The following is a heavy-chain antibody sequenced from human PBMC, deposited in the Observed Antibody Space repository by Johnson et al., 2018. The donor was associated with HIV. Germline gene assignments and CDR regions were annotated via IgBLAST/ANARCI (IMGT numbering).Heavy chain of an antibody. J-gene: IGHJ3*02. Sequence: VQLVESGGGLVKPGGSLRLSCAASGFTFSNAWMSWVRQAPGKGLEWVGRIKSKTDGGTTDYAAPVTGRFTISRDDSKNALFLQMNSLKTEDTAVYFCSTDQAGDYVWGSYRYAFDIWGQGTMVIVSS. CDR1: GFTFSNAW. V-gene: IGHV3-15*01. CDR3: STDQAGDYVWGSYRYAFDI. D-gene: IGHD3-16*02. CDR2: IKSKTDGGTT.